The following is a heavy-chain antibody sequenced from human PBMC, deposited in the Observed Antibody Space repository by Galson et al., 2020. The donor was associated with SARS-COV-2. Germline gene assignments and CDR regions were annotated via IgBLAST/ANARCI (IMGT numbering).Heavy chain of an antibody. J-gene: IGHJ4*02. D-gene: IGHD3-10*01. CDR1: GGSISSGDYY. CDR3: ARFMMVRGAEFDY. V-gene: IGHV4-30-4*08. Sequence: SETLSLTCTVSGGSISSGDYYWSWIRQPPGQGLEWIGYIYYSGSTYYNPSLKSRVTISVDTSKNQFSLKLSSVTAADTAVYYCARFMMVRGAEFDYWGQGTLVTVSS. CDR2: IYYSGST.